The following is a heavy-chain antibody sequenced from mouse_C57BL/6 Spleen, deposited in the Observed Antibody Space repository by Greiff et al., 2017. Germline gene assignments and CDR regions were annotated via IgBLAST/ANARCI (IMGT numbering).Heavy chain of an antibody. J-gene: IGHJ2*01. Sequence: QVQLKESGPGLVAPSQSLSIPCTVSGFSLTSYGVSWVRQPPGTGLEWMGVLWGDGSTNDHSALRSRQRISKDTSKSQVFLKLNSRQTDDTATYYCAKTGYDYDVKPFDYWGQGTTLTVSS. D-gene: IGHD2-4*01. CDR2: LWGDGST. V-gene: IGHV2-3*01. CDR1: GFSLTSYG. CDR3: AKTGYDYDVKPFDY.